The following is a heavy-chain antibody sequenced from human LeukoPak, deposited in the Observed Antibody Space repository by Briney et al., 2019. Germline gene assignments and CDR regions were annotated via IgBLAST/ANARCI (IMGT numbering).Heavy chain of an antibody. CDR2: IKQDGSEK. J-gene: IGHJ5*02. CDR3: AGGSGFLVTS. CDR1: GFTFSSYW. V-gene: IGHV3-7*04. Sequence: PGGSLRLSCAASGFTFSSYWMNWVRQAPGKGLEWVANIKQDGSEKHYVDCVKGRFTISRDNAKNSLYLQVNSLRAEDTAVYYCAGGSGFLVTSWGQGTLVAVSP. D-gene: IGHD3-3*01.